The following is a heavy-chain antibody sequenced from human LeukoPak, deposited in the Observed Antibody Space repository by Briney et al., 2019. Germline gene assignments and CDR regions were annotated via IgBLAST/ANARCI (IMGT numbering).Heavy chain of an antibody. J-gene: IGHJ4*02. D-gene: IGHD3-16*02. V-gene: IGHV1-18*01. CDR2: ISAYNGNT. CDR3: ARGKTYYDYVWGSYRTYYFDY. CDR1: GYTFTSYG. Sequence: ASVKVSCKASGYTFTSYGISWVRQAPGQGLEWMGWISAYNGNTNYAQKLQGRVTMTRNTSISTAYMELSSLRSEDTAVYYCARGKTYYDYVWGSYRTYYFDYWGQGTLVTVSS.